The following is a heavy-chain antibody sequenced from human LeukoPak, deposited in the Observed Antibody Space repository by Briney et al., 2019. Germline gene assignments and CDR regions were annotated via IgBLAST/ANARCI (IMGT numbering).Heavy chain of an antibody. CDR1: GYTFTGYY. Sequence: ASVKVSCKASGYTFTGYYMHWVRQAPGQGLERMGWIKPNSGGTNYAQKFQGRVTMTRDTSISTAYMELSRLRSDDTAVYYCARDDGYSSSWYDYWGQGTLVTVSS. CDR2: IKPNSGGT. D-gene: IGHD6-13*01. J-gene: IGHJ4*02. CDR3: ARDDGYSSSWYDY. V-gene: IGHV1-2*02.